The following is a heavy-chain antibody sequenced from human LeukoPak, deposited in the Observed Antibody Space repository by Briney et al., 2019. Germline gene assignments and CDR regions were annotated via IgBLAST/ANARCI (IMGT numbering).Heavy chain of an antibody. V-gene: IGHV1-24*01. CDR1: GYTLTELS. CDR3: ATAVAHYYGSGSYYPYYFDY. Sequence: ASVKVSCKVSGYTLTELSMHWVRQAPGKGLEWMGGFDPEDGETICAQKFQGRVTMTEDTSTDTAYMELSSLRSEDTAVYYCATAVAHYYGSGSYYPYYFDYWGQGTLVTVSS. J-gene: IGHJ4*02. CDR2: FDPEDGET. D-gene: IGHD3-10*01.